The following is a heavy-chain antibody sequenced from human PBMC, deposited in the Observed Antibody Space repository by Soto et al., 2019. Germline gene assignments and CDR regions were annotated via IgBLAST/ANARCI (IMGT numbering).Heavy chain of an antibody. Sequence: GGSLRLSCAASGFTFSSYAMSLVRQAPGKGLEWVSAISGSGYSTYYADSVKGRFTISRDNTENTLYLQMNSLRAEDTAVYYCAKDFEYSYGYDAFHIWGQGTMVTVSS. J-gene: IGHJ3*02. V-gene: IGHV3-23*01. CDR2: ISGSGYST. CDR1: GFTFSSYA. D-gene: IGHD5-18*01. CDR3: AKDFEYSYGYDAFHI.